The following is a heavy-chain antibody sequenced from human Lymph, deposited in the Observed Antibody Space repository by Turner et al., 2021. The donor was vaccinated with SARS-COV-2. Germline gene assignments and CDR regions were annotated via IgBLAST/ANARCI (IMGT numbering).Heavy chain of an antibody. CDR2: ISNDGSNK. Sequence: QVQLVESGGGVVQPGRSLRRSGAASGFTFSSYGMHWVRQAPGKGLEWVAVISNDGSNKYYADYVKGRFTISRDNSKNTLYLQMNSLRAEDTAVYYCAKARDGYNFFTIDYWGQGTLVTVSS. V-gene: IGHV3-30*18. CDR1: GFTFSSYG. J-gene: IGHJ4*02. CDR3: AKARDGYNFFTIDY. D-gene: IGHD5-12*01.